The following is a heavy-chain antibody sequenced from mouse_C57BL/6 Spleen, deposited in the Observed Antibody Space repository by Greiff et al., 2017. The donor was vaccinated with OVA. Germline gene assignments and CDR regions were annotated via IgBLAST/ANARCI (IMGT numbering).Heavy chain of an antibody. V-gene: IGHV3-6*01. CDR2: ISYDGSN. D-gene: IGHD2-4*01. CDR1: GYSITSGYY. Sequence: VQLQQSGPGLVKPSQSLSLTCSVTGYSITSGYYWNWIRQFPGNKLEWMGYISYDGSNNYNPSLKNRISITRDTSKNQFFLKLNSVTTEDTATYYCASYDYDYWGQGTTLTVSS. J-gene: IGHJ2*01. CDR3: ASYDYDY.